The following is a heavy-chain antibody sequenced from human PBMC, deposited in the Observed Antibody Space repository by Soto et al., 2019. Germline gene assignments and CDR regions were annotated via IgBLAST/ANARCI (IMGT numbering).Heavy chain of an antibody. D-gene: IGHD4-17*01. CDR3: ARGSAYCDYDLEY. V-gene: IGHV3-23*01. CDR2: ISGTGGST. J-gene: IGHJ4*02. CDR1: GFTFTSYA. Sequence: EVQLLESGGGLVRPGGSLRLSCAASGFTFTSYAMTWVRQAPGKGLEWVSGISGTGGSTYYADSVKGRFTISRDKSKNTLYLHVNSLRAEDTAVYYCARGSAYCDYDLEYWGQGTLVTVSS.